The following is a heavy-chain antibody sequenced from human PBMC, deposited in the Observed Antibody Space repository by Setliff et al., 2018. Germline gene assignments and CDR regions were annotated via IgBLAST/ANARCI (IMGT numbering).Heavy chain of an antibody. CDR2: IYPGDSDT. CDR1: GYSFSNYW. CDR3: ARSPLDDAFDI. J-gene: IGHJ3*02. V-gene: IGHV5-51*01. Sequence: GESLKISCKASGYSFSNYWIGWVRQMPGKGLEWMGIIYPGDSDTRYSPSFQGQVTISVDKSISTVYLHWSSLKASDTAMYYCARSPLDDAFDIWGQGTMVTVSS.